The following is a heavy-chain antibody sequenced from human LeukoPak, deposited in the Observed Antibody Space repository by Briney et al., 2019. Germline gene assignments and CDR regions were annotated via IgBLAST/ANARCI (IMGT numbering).Heavy chain of an antibody. CDR3: AKRDNTMIVVVITNFDY. CDR1: GFTFSSYA. CDR2: ISGSGGST. J-gene: IGHJ4*02. V-gene: IGHV3-23*01. Sequence: GGSLRLSCAASGFTFSSYAMSWVRQAPGKGLEWVSAISGSGGSTYYADSVKGRFTISRDNSKNTLYLQMNSLRAEDTAVYYCAKRDNTMIVVVITNFDYWGQGTLVTVSS. D-gene: IGHD3-22*01.